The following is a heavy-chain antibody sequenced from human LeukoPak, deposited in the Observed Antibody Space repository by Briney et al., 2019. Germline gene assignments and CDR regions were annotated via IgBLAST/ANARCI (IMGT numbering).Heavy chain of an antibody. CDR1: GFTFNTYG. V-gene: IGHV3-30*18. D-gene: IGHD2-2*01. CDR3: AKAAYCTSTSCHFSGYAQRPLDS. CDR2: ISKDGSSK. Sequence: GGSLRLSCVASGFTFNTYGMHWVRQAPGKGLEWVAGISKDGSSKDYADSVKGRFTNSRDNSKNTMYLQMNSVRVEDTAVYYCAKAAYCTSTSCHFSGYAQRPLDSWGQGTLVTVSS. J-gene: IGHJ4*02.